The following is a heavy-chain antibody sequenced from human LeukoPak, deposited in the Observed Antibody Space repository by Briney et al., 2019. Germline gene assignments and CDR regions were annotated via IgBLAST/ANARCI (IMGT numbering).Heavy chain of an antibody. CDR1: GYTFTGYY. V-gene: IGHV1-2*02. Sequence: ASVKVSCKASGYTFTGYYMHWVRQAPGQGLEWMGWINPNSGGTNYAQKFQGRVTMTRDTSISTAYMELSRLRSDDTAVYYCASISSGWSYYFDYWGQGTLVTVSS. D-gene: IGHD6-19*01. CDR2: INPNSGGT. CDR3: ASISSGWSYYFDY. J-gene: IGHJ4*02.